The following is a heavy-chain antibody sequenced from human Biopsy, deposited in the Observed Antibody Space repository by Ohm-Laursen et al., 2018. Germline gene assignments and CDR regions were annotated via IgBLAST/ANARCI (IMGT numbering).Heavy chain of an antibody. CDR2: IIPILHVP. J-gene: IGHJ4*02. CDR3: ASLEDRTFDK. CDR1: GGTLITYA. Sequence: SSVKVSCKASGGTLITYAISWVRQAPGQGLEWMGRIIPILHVPTYAQSFQGRVTISADKSTSTAYMELSGLRSEDTVVYYCASLEDRTFDKWGQGALVTVSS. V-gene: IGHV1-69*04.